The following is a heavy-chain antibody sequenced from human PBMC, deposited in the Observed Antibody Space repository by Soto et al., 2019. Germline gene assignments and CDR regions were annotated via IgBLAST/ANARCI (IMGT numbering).Heavy chain of an antibody. J-gene: IGHJ4*02. CDR1: GYTITSYY. CDR2: INRGGGAP. Sequence: GASVKVCCKASGYTITSYYMHWVRQDPGQGLEWMGIINRGGGAPNYAQKFQGRVTMTRDTSTRTVYMELSSLRFEDTAVYYCARDRTYSSGQIDYWGQGTLVTVSS. CDR3: ARDRTYSSGQIDY. D-gene: IGHD3-22*01. V-gene: IGHV1-46*01.